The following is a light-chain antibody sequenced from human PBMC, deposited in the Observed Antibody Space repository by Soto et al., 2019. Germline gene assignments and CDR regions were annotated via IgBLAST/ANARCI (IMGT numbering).Light chain of an antibody. Sequence: DIQLTQSPSFLSASVGDRVTITCRTSQDISSYLAWYQQKPGKAPQLLISAASTLQSGVPSRFSGSGSGTEFTLTISSLQPEDFATYYCQRSFSTPLTFGGGTKVEIK. CDR1: QDISSY. CDR3: QRSFSTPLT. J-gene: IGKJ4*01. V-gene: IGKV1-9*01. CDR2: AAS.